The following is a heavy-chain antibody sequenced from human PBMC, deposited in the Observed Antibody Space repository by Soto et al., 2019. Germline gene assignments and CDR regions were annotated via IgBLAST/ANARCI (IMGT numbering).Heavy chain of an antibody. CDR3: ARLQIYDSIVAPTPIFHP. D-gene: IGHD3-22*01. Sequence: SETLSLTCTVSGGSFTSTNYFWGWIRQPPGKVLEWIVYICYNGNTFYSPSLKSRVTMSVDTSNIQFSLDLSSVTASYTAIYYCARLQIYDSIVAPTPIFHPWGLGAKVTVSS. CDR2: ICYNGNT. CDR1: GGSFTSTNYF. V-gene: IGHV4-39*01. J-gene: IGHJ1*01.